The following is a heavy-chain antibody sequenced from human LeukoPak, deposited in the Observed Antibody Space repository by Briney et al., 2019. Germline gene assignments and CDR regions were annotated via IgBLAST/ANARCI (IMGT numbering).Heavy chain of an antibody. CDR2: ISTGSSTI. Sequence: GGSLRLSCAASGFTFSNYLMNWVRQAPGKGLEWISYISTGSSTIYYADSVKGRFTISRDNAKNSLYLQMNSLRVEDTAVYYCAREVTISGTPGGFDYWGQGTLVTVSS. CDR1: GFTFSNYL. J-gene: IGHJ4*02. CDR3: AREVTISGTPGGFDY. V-gene: IGHV3-48*01. D-gene: IGHD1-20*01.